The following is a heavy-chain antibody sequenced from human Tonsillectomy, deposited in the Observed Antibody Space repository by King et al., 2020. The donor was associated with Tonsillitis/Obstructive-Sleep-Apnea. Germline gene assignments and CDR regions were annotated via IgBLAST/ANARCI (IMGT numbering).Heavy chain of an antibody. V-gene: IGHV4-34*01. D-gene: IGHD2-15*01. CDR3: ARECDSLDY. J-gene: IGHJ4*02. CDR2: IDHVGST. CDR1: GGSFSGHY. Sequence: VQLQQWGAGLLKPSETLSLTCAVYGGSFSGHYWNWIRQPPGKGLEWIGEIDHVGSTNYNPSLKSRVTMSGDTSKNQFSLKLRSVTAADTAVYYCARECDSLDYWGQGTLVTVSS.